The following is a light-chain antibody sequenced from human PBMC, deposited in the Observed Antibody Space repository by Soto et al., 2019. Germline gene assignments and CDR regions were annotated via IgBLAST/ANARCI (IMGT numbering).Light chain of an antibody. V-gene: IGKV3-15*01. J-gene: IGKJ5*01. CDR2: GAS. CDR1: QSVSSN. Sequence: EIVMTQSPATLSVSPGERATLSCRASQSVSSNLAWYQQKPGQAPRLLIFGASTRATGIPARFSGSGSGTELTLTIRSLQSEDFAVYYCQQYNTWPPITFGPGTRLDIK. CDR3: QQYNTWPPIT.